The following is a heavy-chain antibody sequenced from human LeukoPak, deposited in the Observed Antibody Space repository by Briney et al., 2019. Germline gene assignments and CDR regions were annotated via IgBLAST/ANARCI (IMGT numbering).Heavy chain of an antibody. CDR2: ISSGSSYI. CDR3: AKDLSYSSGWYFDY. V-gene: IGHV3-21*04. Sequence: PGGSLRLSCAASGFTFSTYSMNWVRQAPGKGLEWVSSISSGSSYIYYADSVKGRFTISRANSKNTLYLQMNSLRAEDTAVYYCAKDLSYSSGWYFDYWGQGTLVTVSS. CDR1: GFTFSTYS. D-gene: IGHD6-19*01. J-gene: IGHJ4*02.